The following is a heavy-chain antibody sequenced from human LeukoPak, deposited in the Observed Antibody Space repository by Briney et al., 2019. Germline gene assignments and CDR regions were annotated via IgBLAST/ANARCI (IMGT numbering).Heavy chain of an antibody. CDR3: ARDPTTVMNY. Sequence: GGSLRLSCAASGFTFSSYIMNWVRQAPVKGLEWVSSISSSSSYIYYADSVKGRFTISRDNAKNSLYLQMNSLRAEDTAVYYCARDPTTVMNYWGQGTLVTVSS. D-gene: IGHD4-11*01. V-gene: IGHV3-21*01. CDR1: GFTFSSYI. CDR2: ISSSSSYI. J-gene: IGHJ4*02.